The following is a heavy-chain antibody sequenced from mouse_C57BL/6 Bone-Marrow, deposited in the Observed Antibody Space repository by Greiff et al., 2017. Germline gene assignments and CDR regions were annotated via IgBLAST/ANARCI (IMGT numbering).Heavy chain of an antibody. CDR3: ARSEGTTVVDYYAMDY. D-gene: IGHD1-1*01. V-gene: IGHV1-53*01. Sequence: QVQLQQSGTELVKPGASVKLSCKASGYTFPSYWMHWMKQRPGQGLEWIGNINPSNGGTNYNEKFKSKATLTVDKSSSTAYMQLSSLTSEDSAVYYCARSEGTTVVDYYAMDYWGQGTSVTVSS. CDR2: INPSNGGT. J-gene: IGHJ4*01. CDR1: GYTFPSYW.